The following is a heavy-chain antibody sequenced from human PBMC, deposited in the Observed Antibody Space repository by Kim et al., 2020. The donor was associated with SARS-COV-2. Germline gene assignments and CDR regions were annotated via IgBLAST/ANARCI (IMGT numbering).Heavy chain of an antibody. CDR3: ARVPALTWIQLWLPYYYYGMDV. Sequence: ASVKVSCKASGYTFTSYDINWVRQATGQGLEWMGWMNPNSGNTGYAQKFQGRVTMTRNTSISTAYMELSSLRSEDTAVYYCARVPALTWIQLWLPYYYYGMDVWGQGTTVTVSS. CDR1: GYTFTSYD. V-gene: IGHV1-8*01. CDR2: MNPNSGNT. D-gene: IGHD5-18*01. J-gene: IGHJ6*02.